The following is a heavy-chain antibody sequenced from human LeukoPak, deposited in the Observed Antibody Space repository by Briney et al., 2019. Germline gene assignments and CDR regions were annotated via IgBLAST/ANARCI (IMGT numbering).Heavy chain of an antibody. Sequence: GRSLRLSCAASGFTFDDYAMHWVRQAPGKGLEWVSGISWNSGSIGYADSVKGRFTISRDNAKNSLYLQMNSLRAEDTALYYCAKASGGSYYVYFQHWGQGTLVTVSS. V-gene: IGHV3-9*01. J-gene: IGHJ1*01. D-gene: IGHD1-26*01. CDR1: GFTFDDYA. CDR2: ISWNSGSI. CDR3: AKASGGSYYVYFQH.